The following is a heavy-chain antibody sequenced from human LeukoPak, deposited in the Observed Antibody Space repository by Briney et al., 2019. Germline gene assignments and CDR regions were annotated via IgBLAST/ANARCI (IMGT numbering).Heavy chain of an antibody. V-gene: IGHV4-34*09. CDR2: IYYSGST. Sequence: PSETLSLTCAVYGGSFSGYYWSWIRQPPGKGLEWIGYIYYSGSTYYNPSLKSRVTISVDTSKNQFSPKLSSVTAADTAVYYCAKDRELVPRYYYYGMDVWGQGTTVTASS. CDR3: AKDRELVPRYYYYGMDV. CDR1: GGSFSGYY. J-gene: IGHJ6*02. D-gene: IGHD6-13*01.